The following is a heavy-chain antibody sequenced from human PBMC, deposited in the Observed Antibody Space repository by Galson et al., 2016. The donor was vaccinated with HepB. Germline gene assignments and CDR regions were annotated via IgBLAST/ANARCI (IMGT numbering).Heavy chain of an antibody. CDR2: TYYRSKWSS. J-gene: IGHJ4*02. CDR3: ASGTGAYVQ. CDR1: GDSVSRNTAA. Sequence: CAISGDSVSRNTAAWNWIRQSPSRGLEWLGRTYYRSKWSSDYAVSMKSRITINADTSMNQFSLQLNSVPPEDTAVYYCASGTGAYVQWGQGTLVTVSS. D-gene: IGHD5-12*01. V-gene: IGHV6-1*01.